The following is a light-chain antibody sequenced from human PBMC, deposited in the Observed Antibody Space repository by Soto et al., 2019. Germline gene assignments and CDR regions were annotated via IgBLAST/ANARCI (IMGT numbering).Light chain of an antibody. CDR1: QGIGDT. CDR3: QPYNNWPLT. J-gene: IGKJ4*01. V-gene: IGKV3-15*01. Sequence: EVVMRQSPATLPVSPGEGATLSCRASQGIGDTLAWYQHKPGQTPRLLTYDTSTRATGVPTRFSGSRSGAEFTLTINSLQPEDFAVYYCQPYNNWPLTLGGGTKVDSK. CDR2: DTS.